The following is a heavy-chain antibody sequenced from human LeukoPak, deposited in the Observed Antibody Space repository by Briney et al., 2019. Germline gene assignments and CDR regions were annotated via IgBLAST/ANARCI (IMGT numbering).Heavy chain of an antibody. D-gene: IGHD3-3*01. CDR1: GFTFSDYY. CDR2: IRSRGSTI. V-gene: IGHV3-11*04. J-gene: IGHJ4*02. Sequence: GGSLRLSCAASGFTFSDYYMSWIRQAPGKGLEWVSYIRSRGSTIYYADSVKGRFTISRDNAKNSLYLQMNSLRAEDTAVYYCATWDYNDFRSGAGPSDYWGQGTLVTVSS. CDR3: ATWDYNDFRSGAGPSDY.